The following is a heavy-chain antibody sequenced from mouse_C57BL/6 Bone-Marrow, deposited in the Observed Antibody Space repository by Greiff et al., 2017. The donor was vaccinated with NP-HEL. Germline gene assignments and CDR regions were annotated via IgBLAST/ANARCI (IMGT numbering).Heavy chain of an antibody. Sequence: EVQLQESGPELVKPGASVKISCKASGYSFTDYNMNWVKQSNGKSLEWIGVINPNYGTTSYNQKFKGKATLTVDQSSSTAYMQLNSLTSEDSAVYYCAREEGYGNYGYFDVWGTGTTVTVSS. CDR2: INPNYGTT. D-gene: IGHD2-1*01. J-gene: IGHJ1*03. CDR1: GYSFTDYN. CDR3: AREEGYGNYGYFDV. V-gene: IGHV1-39*01.